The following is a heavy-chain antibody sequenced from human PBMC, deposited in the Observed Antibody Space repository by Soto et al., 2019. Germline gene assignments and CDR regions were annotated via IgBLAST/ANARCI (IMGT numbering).Heavy chain of an antibody. CDR1: GFTFSSYW. CDR3: ARTPHVAVTYYYYGMDV. J-gene: IGHJ6*02. CDR2: IKQDGSEK. Sequence: PGGSLRLSCAASGFTFSSYWMSWVRQAPGKGLEWVANIKQDGSEKYYVDSVKGRFTISRDNAKNSLYLQMNSLRAEDTAVYYCARTPHVAVTYYYYGMDVWGQGTTVTVSS. V-gene: IGHV3-7*01. D-gene: IGHD6-19*01.